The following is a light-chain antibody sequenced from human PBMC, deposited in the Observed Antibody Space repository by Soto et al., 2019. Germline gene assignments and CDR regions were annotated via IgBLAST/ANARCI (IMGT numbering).Light chain of an antibody. J-gene: IGKJ1*01. CDR2: GAS. CDR1: QSVSSN. CDR3: QQYNSYSWT. V-gene: IGKV3-15*01. Sequence: EIVMTQSPATLSVSPGERATLSCRASQSVSSNLAWYQQKPGQAPRLLIYGASTRATGIPARFSGSGSGTEITLTISSLQPDDFATYYCQQYNSYSWTFGQGTKVDIK.